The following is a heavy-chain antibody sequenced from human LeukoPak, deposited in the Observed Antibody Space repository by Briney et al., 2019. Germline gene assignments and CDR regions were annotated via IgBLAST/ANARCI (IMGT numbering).Heavy chain of an antibody. CDR2: INSSSSTI. D-gene: IGHD1-7*01. J-gene: IGHJ4*02. CDR1: GFTFSSYS. Sequence: PGGSLRLSCAASGFTFSSYSMNWVRQAPGKGLEWVSYINSSSSTIYYADSVKGRFTISRDDAKNSLYLQMNSLRAEDTAVYYCARSDNWNCEFDYWGQGTLVTVSS. CDR3: ARSDNWNCEFDY. V-gene: IGHV3-48*01.